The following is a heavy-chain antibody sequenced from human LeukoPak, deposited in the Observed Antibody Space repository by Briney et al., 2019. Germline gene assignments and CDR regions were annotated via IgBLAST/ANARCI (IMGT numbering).Heavy chain of an antibody. Sequence: SVKGRFTISRDNAKNTLYLQMNSLRAEGTAVYYCARVGYSSSWYSYYYYYYYMDVWGKGTTVTVSS. D-gene: IGHD6-13*01. V-gene: IGHV3-74*01. CDR3: ARVGYSSSWYSYYYYYYYMDV. J-gene: IGHJ6*03.